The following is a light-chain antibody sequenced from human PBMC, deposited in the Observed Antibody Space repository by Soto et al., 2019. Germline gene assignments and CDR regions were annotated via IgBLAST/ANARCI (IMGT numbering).Light chain of an antibody. V-gene: IGKV3-20*01. Sequence: EIVLTQSPGTLSLSPGERATLSYRASQSVSSRYLAWYQQKPGQAPRLLIYGAYSRATGIPDRFSGSGSGTDFTLTISRLEPEEFAVYYCQQYGSSPPYTFGQGTKLEIK. CDR1: QSVSSRY. J-gene: IGKJ2*01. CDR3: QQYGSSPPYT. CDR2: GAY.